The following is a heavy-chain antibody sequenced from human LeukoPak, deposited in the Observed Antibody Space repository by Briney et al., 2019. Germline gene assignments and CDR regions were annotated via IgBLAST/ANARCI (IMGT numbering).Heavy chain of an antibody. CDR1: GFTFSSYG. CDR3: ARDLLQRYYYGMDV. D-gene: IGHD1-26*01. CDR2: IWYDGSNK. J-gene: IGHJ6*02. Sequence: GGSLRLFCAASGFTFSSYGMHWVRQAPGKGLEWVADIWYDGSNKYYADSVKGRFTISRDNSKNTLYLQMNSLRAEDTAVYYCARDLLQRYYYGMDVWGQGTTVTVSS. V-gene: IGHV3-33*01.